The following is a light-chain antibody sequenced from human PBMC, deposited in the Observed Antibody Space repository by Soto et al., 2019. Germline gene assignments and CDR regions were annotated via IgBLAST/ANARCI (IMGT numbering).Light chain of an antibody. V-gene: IGKV2-28*01. CDR3: AQGLQTPLT. CDR1: RSLLSSNGYNY. Sequence: DVVMTQSPISLPVTPGEPASISCRSSRSLLSSNGYNYLNWYLQKPGQSPQLLISLGSNRASGVPDRFSGSGSGTEFTLEISRVEAEDVGVYYCAQGLQTPLTLGGGTKVDIK. CDR2: LGS. J-gene: IGKJ4*01.